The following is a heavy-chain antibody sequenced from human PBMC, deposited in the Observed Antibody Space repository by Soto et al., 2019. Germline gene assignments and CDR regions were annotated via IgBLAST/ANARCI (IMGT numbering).Heavy chain of an antibody. Sequence: GESLKISCKVSGYSFTSYWIGWVRQMPGKGLEWMGIIYPGDSDTRYSPSFQGQVTISADKSISTAYLQWSSLKASDTAMYYCARPPYYYDSSGYYYDAFDIWGQGTMVTVSS. D-gene: IGHD3-22*01. J-gene: IGHJ3*02. CDR2: IYPGDSDT. CDR3: ARPPYYYDSSGYYYDAFDI. CDR1: GYSFTSYW. V-gene: IGHV5-51*01.